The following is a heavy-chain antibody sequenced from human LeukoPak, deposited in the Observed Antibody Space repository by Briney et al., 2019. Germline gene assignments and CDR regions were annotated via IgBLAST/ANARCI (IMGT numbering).Heavy chain of an antibody. CDR3: AREGPIVVGFDF. D-gene: IGHD3-22*01. V-gene: IGHV3-66*01. Sequence: GGCLRLSCAACGFTVSNNYMSWVPEARGKGREWGSVIYSAGIIYYAASVQGRFTISRDNSKHTGYLQVNCLRAEDTAVYYCAREGPIVVGFDFWGQATMLTVSS. J-gene: IGHJ3*01. CDR1: GFTVSNNY. CDR2: IYSAGII.